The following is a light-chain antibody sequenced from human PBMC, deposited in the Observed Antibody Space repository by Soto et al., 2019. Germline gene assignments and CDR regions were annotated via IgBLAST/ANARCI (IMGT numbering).Light chain of an antibody. CDR2: WAS. CDR3: QQYYSSPPT. Sequence: DIVMTQSPDSLSVSLGESATINCKSSQSVLYSSNNKNYLAWYQQKPGQPPKLLIYWASTRESGVPDRFSGSGSGTDFTFTISSLQAEDVAVYFCQQYYSSPPTFGQGTKVEIK. J-gene: IGKJ1*01. V-gene: IGKV4-1*01. CDR1: QSVLYSSNNKNY.